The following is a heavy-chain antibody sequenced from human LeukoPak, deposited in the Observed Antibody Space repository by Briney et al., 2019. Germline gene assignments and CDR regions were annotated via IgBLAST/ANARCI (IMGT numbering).Heavy chain of an antibody. V-gene: IGHV4-38-2*02. Sequence: PSETLSLTCIVSGHSIINSYYWGWIRQPPGKGLEWIGSIHDSGATYYNPSLKSRVTISIDTSKNQFSLKLSSVTAADTAVYYCARVMTSGWYVITTAYYGMDVWGQGTTVTVSS. J-gene: IGHJ6*02. CDR2: IHDSGAT. CDR3: ARVMTSGWYVITTAYYGMDV. D-gene: IGHD6-19*01. CDR1: GHSIINSYY.